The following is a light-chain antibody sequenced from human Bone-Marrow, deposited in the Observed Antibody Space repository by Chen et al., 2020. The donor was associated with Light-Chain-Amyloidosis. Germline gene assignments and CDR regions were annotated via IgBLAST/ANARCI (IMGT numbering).Light chain of an antibody. CDR3: QSADSSDTYVV. Sequence: YDLTQPPSVSVSPGQTATIPCSGDALPMQYTYWYQRKPGQAPVLVIFKDSERPSGIPERFSGSSSGTTVTLTISGVQAEDEADYYCQSADSSDTYVVFGGGTQLTVL. CDR1: ALPMQY. J-gene: IGLJ3*02. CDR2: KDS. V-gene: IGLV3-25*03.